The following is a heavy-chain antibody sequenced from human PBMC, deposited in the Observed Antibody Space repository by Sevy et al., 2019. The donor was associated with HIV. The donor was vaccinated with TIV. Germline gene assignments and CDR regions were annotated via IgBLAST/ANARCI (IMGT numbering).Heavy chain of an antibody. D-gene: IGHD3-22*01. V-gene: IGHV6-1*01. CDR1: GDSVSSNSAA. CDR3: ARVLDYYDSRGGYDAFDI. Sequence: SQTLSLTCAISGDSVSSNSAAWNWIRQSPSRGLEWLGRTYYRSKWYNDYAVSVKSRITINPDTTKNQFPLQLNSVTPKDTAVYYCARVLDYYDSRGGYDAFDIWGQGTMVTVSS. CDR2: TYYRSKWYN. J-gene: IGHJ3*02.